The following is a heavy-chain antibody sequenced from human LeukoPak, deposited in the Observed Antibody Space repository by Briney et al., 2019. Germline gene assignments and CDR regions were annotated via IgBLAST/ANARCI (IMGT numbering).Heavy chain of an antibody. V-gene: IGHV3-23*01. CDR1: GFTFSSYA. D-gene: IGHD6-13*01. Sequence: PGGSLRLSCAASGFTFSSYAMSWVRQAPGKGLQWVSTITGTTHYADSVRGRFTISRDNSKNTLYLQMNSLSTEDTAIYYCAKAFREYGSSTYSSFDIWGQGTMVTVSS. J-gene: IGHJ3*02. CDR2: ITGTT. CDR3: AKAFREYGSSTYSSFDI.